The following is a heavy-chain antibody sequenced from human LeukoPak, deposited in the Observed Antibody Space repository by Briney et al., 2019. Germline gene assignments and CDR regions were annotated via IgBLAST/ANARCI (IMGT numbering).Heavy chain of an antibody. Sequence: SETLSLTCTVSGGSINNHYWSWIRQSPGTGLEWIGYVYSSGSIKYNPSLESRVTISVDTSKNQFSLRLSPVTAADTAVYYCTRDRKYCDDSGGYSPSYCYGMDVWGQGTTVTVSS. D-gene: IGHD3-22*01. CDR1: GGSINNHY. CDR3: TRDRKYCDDSGGYSPSYCYGMDV. CDR2: VYSSGSI. J-gene: IGHJ6*02. V-gene: IGHV4-59*11.